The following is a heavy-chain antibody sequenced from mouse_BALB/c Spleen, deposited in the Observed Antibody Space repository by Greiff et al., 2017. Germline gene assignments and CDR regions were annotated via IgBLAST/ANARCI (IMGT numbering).Heavy chain of an antibody. J-gene: IGHJ4*01. D-gene: IGHD2-1*01. CDR2: IYPGNSDT. V-gene: IGHV1-5*01. Sequence: VQLQQPGAELVKPGASVKLSCKASGYSFTSYWMHWVKQRPGQGLEWIGAIYPGNSDTSYNQKFKGKAKLTAVTSASTAYMELSSLTNEDSAVYYCTGGNFYYYAMDYWGQGTSVTVSS. CDR3: TGGNFYYYAMDY. CDR1: GYSFTSYW.